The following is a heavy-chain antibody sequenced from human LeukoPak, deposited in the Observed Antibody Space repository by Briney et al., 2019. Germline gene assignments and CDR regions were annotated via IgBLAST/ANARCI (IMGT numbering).Heavy chain of an antibody. CDR1: GFTFSSYS. V-gene: IGHV3-21*01. D-gene: IGHD6-13*01. J-gene: IGHJ3*02. Sequence: GGSLRLSCAASGFTFSSYSMNWVRQAPGKGLEWVSSISSSSSYIYYADSVKGRFTISRDNAKNSLYLQMNSLRAEDTAVYYCARVKQQLVRKDAFDIWGQGTMVTVSS. CDR3: ARVKQQLVRKDAFDI. CDR2: ISSSSSYI.